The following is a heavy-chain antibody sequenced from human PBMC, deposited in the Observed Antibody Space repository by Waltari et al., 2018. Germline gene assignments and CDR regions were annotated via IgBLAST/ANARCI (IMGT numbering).Heavy chain of an antibody. CDR1: GYTFTSYG. V-gene: IGHV1-18*01. Sequence: QVQLVQSGAEVKKPGASVKVSCKASGYTFTSYGISWVRQAPGQGLEWMGWISAYNGKTNYAQKLQGRVTMTTDTSTSTAYMELRSLRSDDTAVYYCARDLALLWFSDDWFDPWGQGTLVTVSS. D-gene: IGHD3-10*01. CDR3: ARDLALLWFSDDWFDP. CDR2: ISAYNGKT. J-gene: IGHJ5*02.